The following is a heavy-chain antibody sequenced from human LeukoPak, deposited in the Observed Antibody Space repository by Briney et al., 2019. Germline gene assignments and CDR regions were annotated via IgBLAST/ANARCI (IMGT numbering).Heavy chain of an antibody. CDR1: GLPIADFA. CDR3: AKESGKFDY. J-gene: IGHJ4*02. CDR2: ISGDGVST. Sequence: GGSLRLSCVASGLPIADFAMHWVRQAPGKGLEWVSLISGDGVSTFYADSVKGRFSISRDNSKNSLYLEMASLRTEDAAMYYCAKESGKFDYWGQGTLVAVSS. V-gene: IGHV3-43*02.